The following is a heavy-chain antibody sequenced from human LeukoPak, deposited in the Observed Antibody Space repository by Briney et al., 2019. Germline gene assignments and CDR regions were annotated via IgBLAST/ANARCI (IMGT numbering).Heavy chain of an antibody. Sequence: SETLSLTCTVSGGSISSGSYYWSWIRQSAGKGLEWIGRIYNSGSTNYNPSLKSRVTISVDTSKNQFSLKLSSVTAADTAVYYCARGYDLWSGYLDYWGQGTLVTVSS. J-gene: IGHJ4*02. CDR3: ARGYDLWSGYLDY. CDR1: GGSISSGSYY. CDR2: IYNSGST. D-gene: IGHD3-3*01. V-gene: IGHV4-61*02.